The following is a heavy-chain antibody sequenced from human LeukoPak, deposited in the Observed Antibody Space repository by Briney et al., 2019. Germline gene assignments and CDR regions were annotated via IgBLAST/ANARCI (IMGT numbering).Heavy chain of an antibody. CDR1: GFTFSRNG. J-gene: IGHJ6*03. Sequence: GGSLRLSCAASGFTFSRNGMTWVRQAPGKGLEWVSAISGSGGNTYYADSVKGRFTISRDNSKNTLYLQMNSLRAEDTAVYYCARASPEYSSSYYYYYYMDVWGKGTTVTVSS. V-gene: IGHV3-23*01. D-gene: IGHD6-6*01. CDR2: ISGSGGNT. CDR3: ARASPEYSSSYYYYYYMDV.